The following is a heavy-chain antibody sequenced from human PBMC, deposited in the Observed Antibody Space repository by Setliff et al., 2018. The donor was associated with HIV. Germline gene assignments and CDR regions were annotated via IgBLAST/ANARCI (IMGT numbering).Heavy chain of an antibody. CDR3: VKDNWGYDAYYFYYMDV. CDR2: ISDNSGAT. Sequence: GSLRLSCEVSGFTLRSYAMSWVRQAPGKGLEWVSAISDNSGATYYSDSVKGRFTISRDNPKNTLYLQMSSLRAEDTAIYYCVKDNWGYDAYYFYYMDVWGKGTTVTVSS. CDR1: GFTLRSYA. D-gene: IGHD7-27*01. V-gene: IGHV3-23*01. J-gene: IGHJ6*03.